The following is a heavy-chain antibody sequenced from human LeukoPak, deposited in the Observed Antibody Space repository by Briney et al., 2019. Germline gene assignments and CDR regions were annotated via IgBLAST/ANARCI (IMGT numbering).Heavy chain of an antibody. CDR1: GFTFSSYA. V-gene: IGHV3-23*01. CDR2: ISGSGGST. CDR3: AKDKGYYYGSGSLRGGDY. Sequence: GGSLRLSCAASGFTFSSYAMSWVRQAPGKGLEWVSAISGSGGSTYYADSVKGRFTISRDNSKNTLYLQMNSLRAEDTAVYYCAKDKGYYYGSGSLRGGDYWGQGTLVTVSS. J-gene: IGHJ4*02. D-gene: IGHD3-10*01.